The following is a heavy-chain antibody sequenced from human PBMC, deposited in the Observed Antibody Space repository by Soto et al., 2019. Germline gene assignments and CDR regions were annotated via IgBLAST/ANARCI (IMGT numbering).Heavy chain of an antibody. CDR3: ARETSTYYYDSSAYLGFDY. Sequence: GGSLRLSCAASGFTFSSYSINWVRQAPGKGLEWISYISSSTTTIFYADSVKGRFTISRDNAKNSLYLQMNSLRDEDTAVYYCARETSTYYYDSSAYLGFDYWGQGTLVTVSP. CDR2: ISSSTTTI. CDR1: GFTFSSYS. V-gene: IGHV3-48*02. J-gene: IGHJ4*02. D-gene: IGHD3-22*01.